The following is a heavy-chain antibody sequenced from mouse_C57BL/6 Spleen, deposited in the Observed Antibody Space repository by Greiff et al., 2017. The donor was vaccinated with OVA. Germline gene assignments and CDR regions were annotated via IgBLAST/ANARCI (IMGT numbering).Heavy chain of an antibody. J-gene: IGHJ2*01. CDR2: INPGSGGT. CDR1: GYAFTSYL. V-gene: IGHV1-54*01. D-gene: IGHD4-1*01. CDR3: AKWNWGEYFDY. Sequence: QVQLQQPGAELVRPGTSVKVSCKASGYAFTSYLIEWVKQRPGQGLEWIGMINPGSGGTNYNEKFKGKATLTADKSSSTAYMQLSSLTSEDSAVYVCAKWNWGEYFDYWGQGTTLTVSS.